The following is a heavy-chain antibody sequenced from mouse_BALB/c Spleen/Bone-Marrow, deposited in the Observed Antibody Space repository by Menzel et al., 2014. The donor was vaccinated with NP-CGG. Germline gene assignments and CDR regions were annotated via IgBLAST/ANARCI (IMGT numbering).Heavy chain of an antibody. V-gene: IGHV1S135*01. CDR3: AREDYGSGFAY. D-gene: IGHD1-1*01. CDR1: GYAFTSYN. CDR2: IDPYNGGT. J-gene: IGHJ3*01. Sequence: VQLQQSGPELVKPGASVKVSCKASGYAFTSYNMYWVKQSHGKSLEWIGHIDPYNGGTSYNQKFKGKATLTVDKSSRTAYMHLNSLTSEDSAVYHCAREDYGSGFAYWGQGTLVTVSA.